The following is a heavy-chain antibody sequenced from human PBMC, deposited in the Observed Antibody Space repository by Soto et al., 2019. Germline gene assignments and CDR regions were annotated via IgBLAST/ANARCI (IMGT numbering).Heavy chain of an antibody. CDR1: GFTFSSYA. V-gene: IGHV3-23*01. J-gene: IGHJ6*02. CDR3: AKDWRMDV. Sequence: EVQLLESGGGLVQPGGSLRLSCAASGFTFSSYAMNWVRQAPGKGLEWVSDISSSGGSGGSTHYAESVKGRFTISRDNSKNTLYLQMNSLRDEDTAVYYCAKDWRMDVWGQGTTVTVSS. CDR2: ISSSGGSGGST.